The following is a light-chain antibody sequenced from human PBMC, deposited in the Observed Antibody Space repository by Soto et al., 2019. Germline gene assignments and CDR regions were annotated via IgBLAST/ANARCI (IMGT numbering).Light chain of an antibody. CDR2: SNT. Sequence: QAVVTQPPSASGTPGQRVTISCSGSSSNIGSNTVNWYQQLPGTAPKLLIYSNTQRPSGVPDRFSGSKSGTSASLAISGLQSEDEADYYCAAWDDSLNGHVVFGGGTQLTVL. J-gene: IGLJ2*01. CDR1: SSNIGSNT. CDR3: AAWDDSLNGHVV. V-gene: IGLV1-44*01.